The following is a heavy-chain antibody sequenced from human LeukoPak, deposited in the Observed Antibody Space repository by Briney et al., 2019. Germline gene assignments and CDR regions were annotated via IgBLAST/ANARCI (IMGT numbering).Heavy chain of an antibody. Sequence: KPSETLSLTCAVYGGSFSGYYWSWIRQPPGKGLEWIGEINHSGSTNYNPSLKSRVTISVDTSKNQFSLKLSSVTAADTAVYYCARGGCSSTSCQQDLDYWGQGTLVTVSS. D-gene: IGHD2-2*01. CDR2: INHSGST. CDR1: GGSFSGYY. J-gene: IGHJ4*02. V-gene: IGHV4-34*01. CDR3: ARGGCSSTSCQQDLDY.